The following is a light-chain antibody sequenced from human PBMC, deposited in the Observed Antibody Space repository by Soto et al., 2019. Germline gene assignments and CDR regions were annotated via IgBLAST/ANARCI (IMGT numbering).Light chain of an antibody. J-gene: IGKJ1*01. CDR2: GAS. CDR1: QSISNN. CDR3: QQYNNWPMT. Sequence: MTQSPSSLSASVGDRVTITCRASQSISNNLAWYQQKPGQAPRLLIFGASTRATGIPARFSGGGSGTEFTVTISSLQSEDFAVYYCQQYNNWPMTFGQGTKVEIK. V-gene: IGKV3-15*01.